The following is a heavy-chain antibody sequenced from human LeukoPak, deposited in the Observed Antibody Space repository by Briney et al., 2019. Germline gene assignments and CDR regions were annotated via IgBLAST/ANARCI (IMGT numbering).Heavy chain of an antibody. Sequence: PSETLSLTCAVYGGSFSGYYWSWIRQPPGKGLEWIGEINHSGSTNYNPSLKSRVTISVDTSKNQFSLKLSSVTAADTAVYYCGRAGPVTKDHFIDVWGKGTTVTVSS. CDR2: INHSGST. J-gene: IGHJ6*03. V-gene: IGHV4-34*01. CDR1: GGSFSGYY. D-gene: IGHD2-2*01. CDR3: GRAGPVTKDHFIDV.